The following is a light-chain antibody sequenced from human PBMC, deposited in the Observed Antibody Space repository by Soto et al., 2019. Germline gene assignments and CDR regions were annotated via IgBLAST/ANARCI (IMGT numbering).Light chain of an antibody. CDR3: QQYGSSPQT. V-gene: IGKV3-20*01. CDR2: GSS. CDR1: QSVSSSS. Sequence: EIVLTQSPGTLSLSPGERATLSCRASQSVSSSSLAWYQQKPGQAPRLLIYGSSRRATGIPDTFRGSGSGTDFTLTINRLEPEDFAVYYCQQYGSSPQTFGQGTKLEIK. J-gene: IGKJ2*01.